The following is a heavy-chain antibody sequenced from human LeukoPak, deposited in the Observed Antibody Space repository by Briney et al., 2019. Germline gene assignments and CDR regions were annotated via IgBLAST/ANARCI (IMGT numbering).Heavy chain of an antibody. CDR1: GFTFSSYG. D-gene: IGHD2-2*01. CDR2: IRYDGSNK. Sequence: GGSLRLSCAASGFTFSSYGMHWVRQAPGKGLEWVAFIRYDGSNKYYADSVKGRFTISRDNSKNTLYLQMNSLRAEDTAVYYCAKDCEGGPAARFDAFDIWGQGTMVTVSS. J-gene: IGHJ3*02. CDR3: AKDCEGGPAARFDAFDI. V-gene: IGHV3-30*02.